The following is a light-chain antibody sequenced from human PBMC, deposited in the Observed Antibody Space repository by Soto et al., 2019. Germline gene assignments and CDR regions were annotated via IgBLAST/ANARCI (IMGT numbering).Light chain of an antibody. V-gene: IGKV3-20*01. J-gene: IGKJ2*01. Sequence: EIVLTQSPGTVSLSPGERATLSCRASQSVSSRNLAWYRQKPGQAPSLLIFGASNRATGIPDRFSGSGSGTAFTLTIRRLEPEDCAVYYCLRYGDSPPAYTFGQGTKLEIK. CDR2: GAS. CDR3: LRYGDSPPAYT. CDR1: QSVSSRN.